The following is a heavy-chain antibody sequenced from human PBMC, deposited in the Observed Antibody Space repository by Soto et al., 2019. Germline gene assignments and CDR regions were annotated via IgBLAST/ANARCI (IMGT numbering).Heavy chain of an antibody. CDR2: IYYSGST. D-gene: IGHD5-12*01. CDR1: CGSIRSYY. Sequence: SETLSLTCTVSCGSIRSYYWSWIRQPPGKGLEWIGYIYYSGSTNYNPSLKSRVTISLDTSKNQFSLQLSSVTAADTAVYYCATFYSGYDWVDYWGRGTLVTVSS. CDR3: ATFYSGYDWVDY. V-gene: IGHV4-59*01. J-gene: IGHJ4*02.